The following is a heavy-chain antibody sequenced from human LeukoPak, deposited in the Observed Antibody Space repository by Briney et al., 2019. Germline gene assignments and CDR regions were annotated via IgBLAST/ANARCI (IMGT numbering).Heavy chain of an antibody. CDR2: ISLSGSI. Sequence: SGTLSLTCTVSGDSISRSYWWTWVRQPPGKGLEWIGEISLSGSINYNSSLKSRVTISLDKSSNQFSLKVNSLTAADTAVYYCASRWVLTGEPYWGQGTLVTVSS. V-gene: IGHV4-4*02. CDR1: GDSISRSYW. J-gene: IGHJ4*02. D-gene: IGHD7-27*01. CDR3: ASRWVLTGEPY.